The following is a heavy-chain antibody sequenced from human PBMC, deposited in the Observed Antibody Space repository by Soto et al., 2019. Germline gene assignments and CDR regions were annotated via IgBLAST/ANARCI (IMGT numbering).Heavy chain of an antibody. V-gene: IGHV1-46*01. CDR2: INPSGGST. Sequence: QVQLVQSGAEVKKPGASVKVSCKASGYTVTTYYMHWVQQAPGQGLEWLGVINPSGGSTTYAQKFEGRGTMTRDTSTNTVERELRSLRSGDTAVYYCARGSSSTDRRVAFWGQGPLVTVSS. CDR3: ARGSSSTDRRVAF. J-gene: IGHJ4*02. D-gene: IGHD1-1*01. CDR1: GYTVTTYY.